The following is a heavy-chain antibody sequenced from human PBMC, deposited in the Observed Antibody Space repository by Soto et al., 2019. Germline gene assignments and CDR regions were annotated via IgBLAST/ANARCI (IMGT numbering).Heavy chain of an antibody. CDR3: ARGGGYVWGSYRHPAPRLFDY. J-gene: IGHJ4*02. D-gene: IGHD3-16*02. CDR2: INHSGST. V-gene: IGHV4-34*01. Sequence: SETLSLTCAVYGGSFIGYYWSWIRQPPWKGLEWIGEINHSGSTNYNPSLRSRVTISVDTSKNQFSLKLSSVTAADTAVYYCARGGGYVWGSYRHPAPRLFDYWGQGTLVTV. CDR1: GGSFIGYY.